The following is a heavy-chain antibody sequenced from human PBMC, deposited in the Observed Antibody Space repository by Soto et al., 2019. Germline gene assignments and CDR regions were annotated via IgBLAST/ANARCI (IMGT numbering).Heavy chain of an antibody. J-gene: IGHJ4*02. CDR3: ARERGGYGLFDS. Sequence: SATLSLTCTVSGGSISNAAYSWSWIRQPPGKGLEWIGYIYPSGMPFYNPSLRSRVTISIDRSNDQFSLNLKSVTAADTAVYYCARERGGYGLFDSWGQGTPVTVSS. CDR1: GGSISNAAYS. CDR2: IYPSGMP. D-gene: IGHD5-18*01. V-gene: IGHV4-30-2*01.